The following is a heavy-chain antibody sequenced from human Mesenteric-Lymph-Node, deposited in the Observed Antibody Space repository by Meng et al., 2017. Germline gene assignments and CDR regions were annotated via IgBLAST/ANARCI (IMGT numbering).Heavy chain of an antibody. Sequence: GESLKISCAASGFTFSSYWMSWVRQAPGKGLEWVANIKEDGSENYYVDSVKGRFTISRDNAKNSLYLQMNSLRAEDTAVYYCARDGGWILTGYYRAYLGQGTLVTVSS. J-gene: IGHJ4*02. V-gene: IGHV3-7*03. CDR3: ARDGGWILTGYYRAY. D-gene: IGHD3-9*01. CDR1: GFTFSSYW. CDR2: IKEDGSEN.